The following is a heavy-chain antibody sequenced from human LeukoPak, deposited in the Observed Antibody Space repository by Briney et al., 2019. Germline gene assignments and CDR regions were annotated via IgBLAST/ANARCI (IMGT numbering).Heavy chain of an antibody. Sequence: PGGSLRLSCAASGFTFSSYAMHWVRPAPGKGLEWVAVISYDGSNKYYADSVKGRFTISRDNSKNTLYLQMNSLRAEDTAVYYCARDQGYSGSYYLPTRFDPWGQGTLVTVSS. J-gene: IGHJ5*02. D-gene: IGHD1-26*01. CDR3: ARDQGYSGSYYLPTRFDP. CDR2: ISYDGSNK. V-gene: IGHV3-30*04. CDR1: GFTFSSYA.